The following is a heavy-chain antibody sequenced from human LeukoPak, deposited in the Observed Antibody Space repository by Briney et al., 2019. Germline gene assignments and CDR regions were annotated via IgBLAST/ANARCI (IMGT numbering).Heavy chain of an antibody. CDR2: INPSGGST. V-gene: IGHV1-46*01. Sequence: ASVKVSCRASGYTFTSYYMHWVRQAPGQGLEWMGIINPSGGSTSYAQKFQGRVTMTRNTSISTAYMELSSLRSEDTAVYYCARGRAYYYDSSGYYHPDYWGQGTLVTVSS. D-gene: IGHD3-22*01. CDR3: ARGRAYYYDSSGYYHPDY. J-gene: IGHJ4*02. CDR1: GYTFTSYY.